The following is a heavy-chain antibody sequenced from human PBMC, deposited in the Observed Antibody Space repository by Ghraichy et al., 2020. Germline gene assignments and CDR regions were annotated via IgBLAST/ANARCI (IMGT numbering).Heavy chain of an antibody. J-gene: IGHJ4*02. CDR3: ARTVGVGATVGY. V-gene: IGHV3-21*01. D-gene: IGHD1-26*01. CDR2: ISSSSSYI. CDR1: GFTFSSYS. Sequence: GESLNISCAASGFTFSSYSMNWVRQAPGKGLEWVSSISSSSSYIYYADSVKGRFTISRDNAKNSLYLQMNSLRAEDTAVYYCARTVGVGATVGYWGQGTLVTVSS.